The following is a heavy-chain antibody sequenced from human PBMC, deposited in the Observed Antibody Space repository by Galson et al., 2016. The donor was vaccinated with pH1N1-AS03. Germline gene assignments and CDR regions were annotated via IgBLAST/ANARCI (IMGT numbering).Heavy chain of an antibody. D-gene: IGHD3-22*01. V-gene: IGHV3-74*01. J-gene: IGHJ5*01. CDR3: ARGYDDSGPDDHRLFDS. CDR1: GISLSSSW. CDR2: INGVGSSI. Sequence: SLRLSCAASGISLSSSWVHWVRQAPGRGLVWVSGINGVGSSIKYADAVKGRFTISRDNAKNMLYLQMNSLRADDAAVYYCARGYDDSGPDDHRLFDSWGQGTQVTVSS.